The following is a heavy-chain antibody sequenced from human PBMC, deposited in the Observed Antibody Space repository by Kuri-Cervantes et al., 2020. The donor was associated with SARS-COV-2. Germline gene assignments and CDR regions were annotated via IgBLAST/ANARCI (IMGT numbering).Heavy chain of an antibody. CDR1: GYTFTDYY. D-gene: IGHD2-15*01. J-gene: IGHJ4*02. V-gene: IGHV1-2*04. Sequence: ASVKVSCKASGYTFTDYYMHGVRQAPGQGLEWMGWINPNSGGTNYAQKFQGWVTMTRDTSISTAYMELSRLRSDDTAVYYCARAGGFASFDSWGQGTLVTVSS. CDR3: ARAGGFASFDS. CDR2: INPNSGGT.